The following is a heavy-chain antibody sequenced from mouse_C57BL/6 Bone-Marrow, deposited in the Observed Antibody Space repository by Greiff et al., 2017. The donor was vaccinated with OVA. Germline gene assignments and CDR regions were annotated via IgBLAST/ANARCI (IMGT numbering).Heavy chain of an antibody. V-gene: IGHV3-6*01. CDR1: GYSITCGYY. J-gene: IGHJ3*01. Sequence: EVKLEESGPGLVKPSQSLSLTCSVTGYSITCGYYWNWIRQFPGNKLEWMGYISYDGSNNYNPSLKNRISITRDTSKNQFFLKLNSVTTEDSATYYCASYAYWGQGTLVTVSA. CDR2: ISYDGSN. CDR3: ASYAY.